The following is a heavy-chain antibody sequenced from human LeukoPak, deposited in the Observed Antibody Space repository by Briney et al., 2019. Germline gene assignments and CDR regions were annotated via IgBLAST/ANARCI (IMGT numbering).Heavy chain of an antibody. CDR3: AAESSSRYWHD. Sequence: ASVKVSCKASGYTFTSYYMHWVRQAPGQGLEWMGIINPSGGSTSYAQKFQGRVTMTRDTSTSTVYMEVRSLSAEDTAVYCCAAESSSRYWHDWGQGTLVTVSS. V-gene: IGHV1-46*01. J-gene: IGHJ4*02. CDR1: GYTFTSYY. CDR2: INPSGGST. D-gene: IGHD1-1*01.